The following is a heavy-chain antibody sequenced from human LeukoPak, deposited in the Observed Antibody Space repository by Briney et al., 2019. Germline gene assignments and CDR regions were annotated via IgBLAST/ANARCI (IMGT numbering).Heavy chain of an antibody. CDR3: ASQYYYDSSGYYSSFDY. V-gene: IGHV4-34*01. CDR2: VNHSGST. D-gene: IGHD3-22*01. Sequence: SETLSLTCAVYGGSFSGYYWSWIRQPPGKGLEWIGEVNHSGSTNYNPSLKSRVTILVDTSKNQFSLKLSSVTAADTAVYYCASQYYYDSSGYYSSFDYWGQGTLVTVSS. J-gene: IGHJ4*02. CDR1: GGSFSGYY.